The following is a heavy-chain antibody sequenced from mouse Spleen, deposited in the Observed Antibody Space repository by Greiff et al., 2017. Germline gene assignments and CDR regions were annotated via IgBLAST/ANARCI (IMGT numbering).Heavy chain of an antibody. Sequence: QVQLQQSGPGLVQPSQSLSITCTVSGFSLTSYGVHWVRQSPGKGLEWLGVIWSGGSTDYNAAFISRLSISKDNSKSQVFFKMNSLQADDTAIYYCARGYYGSSPWFAYWGQGTLVTVSA. J-gene: IGHJ3*01. CDR1: GFSLTSYG. V-gene: IGHV2-2*01. D-gene: IGHD1-1*01. CDR2: IWSGGST. CDR3: ARGYYGSSPWFAY.